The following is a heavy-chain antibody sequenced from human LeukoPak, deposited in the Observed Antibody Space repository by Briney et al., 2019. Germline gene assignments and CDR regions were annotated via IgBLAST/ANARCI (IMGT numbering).Heavy chain of an antibody. D-gene: IGHD3-22*01. Sequence: GASVKVSCKASGYTFTGYYMHWVRQAPGQGLEWMGWINPNSGGTNYAQKFEVRVTMTRATSISTAYMELSRLRSADTAVYYCARDLVGPYYYDSSGRGYYFDYWGQGTLVTVSS. J-gene: IGHJ4*02. CDR1: GYTFTGYY. CDR2: INPNSGGT. CDR3: ARDLVGPYYYDSSGRGYYFDY. V-gene: IGHV1-2*02.